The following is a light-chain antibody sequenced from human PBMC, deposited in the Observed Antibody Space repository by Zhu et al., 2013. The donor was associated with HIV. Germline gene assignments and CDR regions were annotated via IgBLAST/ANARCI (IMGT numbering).Light chain of an antibody. J-gene: IGKJ4*01. CDR2: AAS. V-gene: IGKV1-39*01. Sequence: DIQMTQSPSSLSASVGDRVTITCRASQSISSYLNWYQQKPGKAPKLLIYAASSLQSGVPSRFSGSGSGTDFTLTISSLQSEDFAVYYCQQCQSWPLTFGGGTKVEIK. CDR1: QSISSY. CDR3: QQCQSWPLT.